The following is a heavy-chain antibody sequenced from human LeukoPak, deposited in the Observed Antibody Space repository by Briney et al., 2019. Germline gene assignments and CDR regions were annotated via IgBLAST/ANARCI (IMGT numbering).Heavy chain of an antibody. Sequence: RGSLRLSCAASGFTFSSYSMNWVRQAPGKGLEWVSSISSSSSYIYYADSVKGRFTISRDNAKNSLYLQMNSLRAEDTAVYYCASSPDYGDPTSDAFDIWGQGTMVTVSS. CDR2: ISSSSSYI. CDR1: GFTFSSYS. J-gene: IGHJ3*02. CDR3: ASSPDYGDPTSDAFDI. V-gene: IGHV3-21*01. D-gene: IGHD4-17*01.